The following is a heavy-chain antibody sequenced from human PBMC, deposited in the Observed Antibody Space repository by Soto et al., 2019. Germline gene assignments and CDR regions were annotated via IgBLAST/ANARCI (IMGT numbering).Heavy chain of an antibody. CDR2: IKSKTDGGTT. Sequence: EVQLVESGGGLVKPGGSLRLSCAASGFTFSNAWMSWDRQAPGKGLEWVGRIKSKTDGGTTDYAAPVKGRFTISRDDSKNTLYLQMNSLKTEDTAVYYCTTDPKNDYGDYWNAFDIWGQGTMVTVSS. J-gene: IGHJ3*02. D-gene: IGHD4-17*01. V-gene: IGHV3-15*01. CDR1: GFTFSNAW. CDR3: TTDPKNDYGDYWNAFDI.